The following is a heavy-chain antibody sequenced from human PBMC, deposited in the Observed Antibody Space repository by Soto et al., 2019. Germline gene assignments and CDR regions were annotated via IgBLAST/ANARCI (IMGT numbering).Heavy chain of an antibody. J-gene: IGHJ3*02. CDR1: GGSLSSSSYY. V-gene: IGHV4-39*01. D-gene: IGHD2-15*01. Sequence: SETLSLTCTVSGGSLSSSSYYWGWIRQPPGKGLEWIGSIYYSGSTYYNPSLKSRVTISVDTSKNQFSLKLSSVTAADTAVYYCARRYCSGGSCYFDAFDIWGQGTMVTVSS. CDR3: ARRYCSGGSCYFDAFDI. CDR2: IYYSGST.